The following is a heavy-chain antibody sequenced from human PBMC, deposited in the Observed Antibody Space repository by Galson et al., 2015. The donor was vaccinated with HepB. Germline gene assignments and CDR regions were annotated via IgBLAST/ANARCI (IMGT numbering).Heavy chain of an antibody. CDR2: IYQDGNEK. Sequence: SLRLSCAASGFTFSSYWMSWVRQAPGEGLEWVASIYQDGNEKYNVDSVKGRFTISRDNAKNSLYLQMNSLRAEDTAVYYCARDHTYSSSWYGVDFWGQGTLVTVSS. CDR1: GFTFSSYW. D-gene: IGHD6-13*01. V-gene: IGHV3-7*03. J-gene: IGHJ4*02. CDR3: ARDHTYSSSWYGVDF.